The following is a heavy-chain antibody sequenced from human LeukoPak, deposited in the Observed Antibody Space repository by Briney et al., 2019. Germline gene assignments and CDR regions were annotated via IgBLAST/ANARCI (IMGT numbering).Heavy chain of an antibody. V-gene: IGHV1-2*02. CDR1: GYTFTGYY. Sequence: ASVKVSCKASGYTFTGYYMHWVRQAPGQGLEWMGWINPNSGATNYAQKFQGRVTMTRDTSVSTAYMDLSSVTSDDTAVYFCARSAGHCSNGICFTDYYMDVWGRGTTVTVSS. J-gene: IGHJ6*03. D-gene: IGHD2-8*01. CDR2: INPNSGAT. CDR3: ARSAGHCSNGICFTDYYMDV.